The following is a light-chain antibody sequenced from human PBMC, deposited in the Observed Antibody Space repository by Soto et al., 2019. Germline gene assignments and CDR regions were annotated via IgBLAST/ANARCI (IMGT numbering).Light chain of an antibody. CDR1: QDIRSY. V-gene: IGKV1-39*01. Sequence: DIQMTQSPSSLSASVGDRVSITCRASQDIRSYLNWYQQKPGKAPELLIYATSNLQSGVRPRFSATGTGTYFTITITSLQPEDFATYYCQQGYSTQWTSGQGTKVEIK. J-gene: IGKJ1*01. CDR3: QQGYSTQWT. CDR2: ATS.